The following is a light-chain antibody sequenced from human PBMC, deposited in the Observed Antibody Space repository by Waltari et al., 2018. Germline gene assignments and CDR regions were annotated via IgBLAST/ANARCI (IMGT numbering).Light chain of an antibody. CDR3: HQTYKSPQT. V-gene: IGKV1-39*01. Sequence: DIEMTQSPSSLSASVGDRVSITCRASQSIGSPITVNWYQQKPGQARKLLISPAPHLKSGVPSRCSGSGAGTDFTLTISGLQPEDFATYYCHQTYKSPQTFGQGTKVEVK. CDR1: QSIGSP. CDR2: PAP. J-gene: IGKJ1*01.